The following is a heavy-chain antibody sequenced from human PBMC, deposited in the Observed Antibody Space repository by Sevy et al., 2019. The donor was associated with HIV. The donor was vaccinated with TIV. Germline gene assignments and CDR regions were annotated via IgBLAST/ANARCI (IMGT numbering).Heavy chain of an antibody. CDR1: GFTFGDYC. CDR2: LKSDVYGGTG. CDR3: TRWKAAQSIFDY. V-gene: IGHV3-49*04. J-gene: IGHJ4*02. Sequence: GGSLRLSCTASGFTFGDYCMSWVRQAPGKGLEWVAFLKSDVYGGTGDHAASVRGRFVISMDDSKTIAYLQMNDLKTEDTGVYYCTRWKAAQSIFDYWGQGALVTVSS. D-gene: IGHD6-25*01.